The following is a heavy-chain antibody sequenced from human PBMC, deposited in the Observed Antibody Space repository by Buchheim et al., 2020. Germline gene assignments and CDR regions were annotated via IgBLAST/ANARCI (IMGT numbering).Heavy chain of an antibody. CDR2: IKQDGSEK. J-gene: IGHJ4*02. D-gene: IGHD3-3*01. V-gene: IGHV3-7*03. CDR1: GFTFSSYW. CDR3: ARDFTYYDFWSGLDY. Sequence: EVQLVESGGGLVQPGGSLRLSCAASGFTFSSYWMSWVRQAPGKGLEGVANIKQDGSEKYYVDSVKGRLTISRDNAKNSLYMQMNSLRAEDTAVYYCARDFTYYDFWSGLDYWGQGTL.